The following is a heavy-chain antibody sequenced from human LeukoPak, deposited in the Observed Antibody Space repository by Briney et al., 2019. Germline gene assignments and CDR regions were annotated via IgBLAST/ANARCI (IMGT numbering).Heavy chain of an antibody. V-gene: IGHV4-38-2*02. CDR2: IYYSGST. Sequence: PSEALSLTCTVSGYSISSGYYWGWIRQPPGKGLEWIGYIYYSGSTNYNPSLKSRVTISVDTSKNQFSLKLSSVTAADTAVYYCARTIHPTMVRGVISYYYYYMDVWGKGTTVTISS. D-gene: IGHD3-10*01. CDR1: GYSISSGYY. CDR3: ARTIHPTMVRGVISYYYYYMDV. J-gene: IGHJ6*03.